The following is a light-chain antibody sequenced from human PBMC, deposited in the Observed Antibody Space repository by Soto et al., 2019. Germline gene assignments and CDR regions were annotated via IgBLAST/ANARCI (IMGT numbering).Light chain of an antibody. V-gene: IGKV3-11*01. CDR1: QSVSSN. J-gene: IGKJ5*01. Sequence: EIALTQSPATLSLSPGERATLSCRASQSVSSNLAWYQQKPGQAPRLLIYDASNRATGIPARFSSSGSGTDFTLTISRLEPEDFAVYYCQRGDTFGQGTRLEIK. CDR2: DAS. CDR3: QRGDT.